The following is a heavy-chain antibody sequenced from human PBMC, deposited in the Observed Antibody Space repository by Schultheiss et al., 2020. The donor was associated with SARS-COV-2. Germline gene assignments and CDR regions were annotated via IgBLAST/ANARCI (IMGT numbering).Heavy chain of an antibody. D-gene: IGHD2-8*01. J-gene: IGHJ4*02. CDR3: ARGDGIFVLEFDY. CDR1: GFTFSSYA. V-gene: IGHV3-30*07. CDR2: ISYDGSNK. Sequence: GGSLRLSCAASGFTFSSYAMHWVRQAPGKGLEWVAVISYDGSNKYYADSVKGRFTISRDNAKNTLYLKMNSLRAEDTAVYYCARGDGIFVLEFDYWGQGTLVTVSS.